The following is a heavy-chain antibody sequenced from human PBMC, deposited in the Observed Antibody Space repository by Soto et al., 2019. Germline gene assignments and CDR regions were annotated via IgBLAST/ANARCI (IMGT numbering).Heavy chain of an antibody. CDR1: GFTFKNFA. V-gene: IGHV3-23*01. Sequence: GGSLRLSCAASGFTFKNFAVSWVRQAPGKGVEWVSAIGGSGSSANYADSVKGRFTVSRDDSKSTLYLQMSGLRVDDTALYYCAKDAVAYNGEWDWFDLWGQRTLVTGSS. CDR3: AKDAVAYNGEWDWFDL. D-gene: IGHD3-10*01. J-gene: IGHJ5*02. CDR2: IGGSGSSA.